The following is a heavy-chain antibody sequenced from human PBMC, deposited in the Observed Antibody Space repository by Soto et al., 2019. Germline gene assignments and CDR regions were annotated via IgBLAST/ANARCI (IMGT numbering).Heavy chain of an antibody. CDR1: GFTFSSYS. D-gene: IGHD7-27*01. CDR2: ISSSSSYI. CDR3: ARDLKTGDEAFH. Sequence: GESLKISCAASGFTFSSYSMNWVRQAPGKGLEWVSSISSSSSYIYYADSVKGRFTISRDNAKNSLYLQMNSLRAEDTAVYYCARDLKTGDEAFHWGQGTLVTVSS. J-gene: IGHJ4*02. V-gene: IGHV3-21*01.